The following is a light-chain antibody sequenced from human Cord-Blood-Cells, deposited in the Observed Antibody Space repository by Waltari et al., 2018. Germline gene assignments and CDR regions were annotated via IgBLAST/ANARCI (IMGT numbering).Light chain of an antibody. Sequence: QSALTQPRSVSASPGQTVTISCTGTSSDVGGYNSVSWYQQHPGKAPKLMIYDVSKRPSGVPDRFSGSKSGNTASLTISGLQAEDEADYYCCSYAGSYTWVFGGGTKLTVL. V-gene: IGLV2-11*01. CDR2: DVS. J-gene: IGLJ3*02. CDR3: CSYAGSYTWV. CDR1: SSDVGGYNS.